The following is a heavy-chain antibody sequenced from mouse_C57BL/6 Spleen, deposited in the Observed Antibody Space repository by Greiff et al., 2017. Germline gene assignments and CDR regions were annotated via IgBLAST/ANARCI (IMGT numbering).Heavy chain of an antibody. CDR2: IDPETGGT. D-gene: IGHD2-4*01. J-gene: IGHJ4*01. CDR3: TRYDYDLHYAIDD. Sequence: QVQLKESGAELVRPGASVTLSCKASGYTFTDYEMHWVKQTPVHGLEWIGAIDPETGGTAYNQKFKGKAILTADKSSSTAYMELRSLTSEDSAVYYYTRYDYDLHYAIDDWGQGTTVTVAS. CDR1: GYTFTDYE. V-gene: IGHV1-15*01.